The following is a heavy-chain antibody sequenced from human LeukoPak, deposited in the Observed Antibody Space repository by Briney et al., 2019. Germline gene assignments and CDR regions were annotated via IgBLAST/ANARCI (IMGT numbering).Heavy chain of an antibody. CDR2: TRSKSDGYTT. CDR3: ARCNWSDHVTCDY. D-gene: IGHD1-20*01. V-gene: IGHV3-72*01. J-gene: IGHJ4*02. CDR1: GFTFNDHY. Sequence: PGGSLRLSCAVSGFTFNDHYMDWVRQAPGKGLEWVARTRSKSDGYTTAYAASVKGRFTISRDDSKNSLYLQMNSLRAEDTAVYYCARCNWSDHVTCDYWGQGTLVTVSS.